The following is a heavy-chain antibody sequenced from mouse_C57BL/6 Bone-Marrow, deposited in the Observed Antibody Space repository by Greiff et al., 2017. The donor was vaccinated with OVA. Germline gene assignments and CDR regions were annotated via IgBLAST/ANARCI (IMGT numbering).Heavy chain of an antibody. V-gene: IGHV2-9-1*01. CDR2: IWTGGGT. D-gene: IGHD1-1*01. Sequence: VKLMESGPGLVAPSQSLSITCTVSGFSLTSYAISWVRQPPGKGLEWLGVIWTGGGTNYNSALKSRLSISKDNSKSQVFLKMNSLQTDDTARYYCARNWAPYGSSYDYAMDYWGQGTSVTVSS. J-gene: IGHJ4*01. CDR3: ARNWAPYGSSYDYAMDY. CDR1: GFSLTSYA.